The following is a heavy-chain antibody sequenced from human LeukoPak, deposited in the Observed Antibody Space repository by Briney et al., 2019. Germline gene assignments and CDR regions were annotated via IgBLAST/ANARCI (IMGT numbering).Heavy chain of an antibody. CDR1: GFTFSNAW. CDR3: TTLGTYYYDNSGYSRD. V-gene: IGHV3-15*01. J-gene: IGHJ4*02. Sequence: GGSLRLSCAASGFTFSNAWMSWVRQAPGKGLEWVGRIKSKSDGGTTDYAAPVKGRFTISRDDSKNTLYLQMNSLKSEDSAVYYCTTLGTYYYDNSGYSRDWGQGTLVTVSS. CDR2: IKSKSDGGTT. D-gene: IGHD3-22*01.